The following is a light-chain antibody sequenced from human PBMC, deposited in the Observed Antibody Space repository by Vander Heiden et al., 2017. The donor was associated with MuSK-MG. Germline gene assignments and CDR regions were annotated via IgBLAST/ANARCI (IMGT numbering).Light chain of an antibody. J-gene: IGLJ1*01. Sequence: QSALTQPASVSGSPGQSIPISCPGTSSYVGDYNFFSWSPPQPGKATNLMIYEVSNRPAGVSNSFSGSKSGNTASLTTSGLQAEDEADYYGSSYTSRRVWGVGTGTKVTVL. V-gene: IGLV2-14*01. CDR2: EVS. CDR3: SSYTSRRVWG. CDR1: SSYVGDYNF.